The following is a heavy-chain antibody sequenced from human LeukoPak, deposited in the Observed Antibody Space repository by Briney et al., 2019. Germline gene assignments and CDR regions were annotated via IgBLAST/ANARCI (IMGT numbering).Heavy chain of an antibody. J-gene: IGHJ6*02. CDR3: ARFPNSSGYYAYYYYGMDV. Sequence: SETLSLTCAVSGGSISSSNWWSWVRQPPGKGLEWIGEIYHSGSTNYNPSLKSRVTISVDKSKNQFSLKLSSVTAADTAVYYCARFPNSSGYYAYYYYGMDVWGQGTTVTVSS. V-gene: IGHV4-4*02. CDR2: IYHSGST. CDR1: GGSISSSNW. D-gene: IGHD3-22*01.